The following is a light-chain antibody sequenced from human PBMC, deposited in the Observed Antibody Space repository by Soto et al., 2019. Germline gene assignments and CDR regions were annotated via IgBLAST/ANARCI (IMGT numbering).Light chain of an antibody. CDR3: LQHNTYPWT. V-gene: IGKV1-39*01. Sequence: DIQMTQSPSSRSASVGDRVTITCRASQSISSYLNWYQQKPGKAPKLLISAASSLQSGVPSRFSGSGSGTDFTLTISSLQPEDFATYYCLQHNTYPWTFGQGTKVDIK. CDR2: AAS. CDR1: QSISSY. J-gene: IGKJ1*01.